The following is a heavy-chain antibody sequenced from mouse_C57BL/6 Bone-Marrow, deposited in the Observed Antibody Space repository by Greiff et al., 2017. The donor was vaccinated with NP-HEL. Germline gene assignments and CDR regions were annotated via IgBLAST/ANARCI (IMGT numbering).Heavy chain of an antibody. D-gene: IGHD2-3*01. Sequence: EVMLVESGGGLVKPGGSLKLSCAASGFTFSSYAMSWVRQTPEKRLEWVATISDGGSYTYYPDNVKGRFTISRDNAKNNLYLQMSHLKSEDTAMYYCARGGYYVRYYAMDYWGQGTSVTVSS. J-gene: IGHJ4*01. CDR3: ARGGYYVRYYAMDY. CDR2: ISDGGSYT. CDR1: GFTFSSYA. V-gene: IGHV5-4*03.